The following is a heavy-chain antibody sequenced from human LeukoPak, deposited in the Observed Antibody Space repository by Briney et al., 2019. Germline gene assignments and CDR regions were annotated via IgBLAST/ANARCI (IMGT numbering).Heavy chain of an antibody. J-gene: IGHJ4*02. V-gene: IGHV3-21*01. CDR1: GFTFSSYS. D-gene: IGHD2-8*01. CDR3: ARGYCTNGVCYRPYYFDY. CDR2: ISSSSSCI. Sequence: GGSLRLSCAASGFTFSSYSMNWVRQAPGKGLEWVSSISSSSSCIYYADSVKGRFTISRDNAKNSLYLQMNSLRAEDTAVYYCARGYCTNGVCYRPYYFDYWGQGTLVTVSS.